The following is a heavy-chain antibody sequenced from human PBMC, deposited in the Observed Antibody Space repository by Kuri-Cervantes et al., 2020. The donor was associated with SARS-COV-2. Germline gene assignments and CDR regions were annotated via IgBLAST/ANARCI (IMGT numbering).Heavy chain of an antibody. CDR3: ARGTVAGGSYFHDAFDI. V-gene: IGHV3-53*01. Sequence: GESLKISCAASGFTFSSYAMHWVRQAPGKGLEWVSVIYSGGSTYYADSVKGRFTISRDNSKNTLYLQMNSLRAEDTAVYYCARGTVAGGSYFHDAFDIWGQGTMVTVSS. J-gene: IGHJ3*02. CDR1: GFTFSSYA. D-gene: IGHD1-26*01. CDR2: IYSGGST.